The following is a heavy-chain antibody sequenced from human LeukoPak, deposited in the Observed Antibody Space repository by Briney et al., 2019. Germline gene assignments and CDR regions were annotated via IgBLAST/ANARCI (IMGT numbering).Heavy chain of an antibody. V-gene: IGHV4-59*01. CDR1: GGSISSYY. CDR2: IYYSENT. D-gene: IGHD5-18*01. Sequence: SETLSLTCTVSGGSISSYYWSWLRQPPGKGLEWIGYIYYSENTNYNPSLKSRVTISVDTSKSQFSLKLFSVTAADTAVYYCARSHKAMAGEGLFDYWGQGTLVTVSS. CDR3: ARSHKAMAGEGLFDY. J-gene: IGHJ4*02.